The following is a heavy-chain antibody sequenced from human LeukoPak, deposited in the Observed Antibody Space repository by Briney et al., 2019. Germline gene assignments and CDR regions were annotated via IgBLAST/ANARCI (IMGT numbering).Heavy chain of an antibody. D-gene: IGHD1-7*01. CDR1: GASISRTTYY. V-gene: IGHV4-39*07. CDR3: ARESSLWNYISWYYYGMDV. CDR2: VFRTGTA. Sequence: PSETLSLTCSVSGASISRTTYYWGWIRQPPGTGLEWIGSVFRTGTAYYNPSLKSRVTMSVDTSKNQFSLKLSSVTAADTAVYYCARESSLWNYISWYYYGMDVWGQGTTVTVSS. J-gene: IGHJ6*02.